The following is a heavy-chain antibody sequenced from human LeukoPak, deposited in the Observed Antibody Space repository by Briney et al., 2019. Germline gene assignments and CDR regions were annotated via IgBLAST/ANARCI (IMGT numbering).Heavy chain of an antibody. V-gene: IGHV4-39*01. D-gene: IGHD3-22*01. CDR3: ARHDSSGPYNAFDV. CDR2: IYKTGST. J-gene: IGHJ3*01. Sequence: SETLSLTCTVSGGSISSTTYYWAWIRQPPGKGLEWIGSIYKTGSTNYSPSLKSRVFISVDTSNNQFSLNLSSVTAADTAEYYCARHDSSGPYNAFDVWGQGTMVTVSS. CDR1: GGSISSTTYY.